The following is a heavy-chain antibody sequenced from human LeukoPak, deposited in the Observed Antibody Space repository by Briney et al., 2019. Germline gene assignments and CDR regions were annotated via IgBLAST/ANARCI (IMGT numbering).Heavy chain of an antibody. V-gene: IGHV3-30*18. CDR1: GFTFCSYG. J-gene: IGHJ4*02. D-gene: IGHD6-19*01. CDR2: ISYDGSNK. CDR3: AKDHGSSGWDPLDY. Sequence: GRSLRLSCAASGFTFCSYGMHWVRQAPGKGLEWVAVISYDGSNKYYADSVKGRFTISRDNSKNTLYPQMNSLRAEDTAVYYCAKDHGSSGWDPLDYWGQGTLVTVSS.